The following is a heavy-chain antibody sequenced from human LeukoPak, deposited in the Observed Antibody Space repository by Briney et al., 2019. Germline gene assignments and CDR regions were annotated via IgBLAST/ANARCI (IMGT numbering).Heavy chain of an antibody. V-gene: IGHV4-38-2*02. J-gene: IGHJ5*02. Sequence: SETLSLTCTVSGYSISSGYYWGWIRQPPGKGLEWIGSIYHSGSTYYNPSLKSRVTISVDTSKNQFSLKLSSVTAADTAVYYCARGLKGAYYDSTWFDPWGQGTLVTVSS. CDR3: ARGLKGAYYDSTWFDP. D-gene: IGHD3-22*01. CDR1: GYSISSGYY. CDR2: IYHSGST.